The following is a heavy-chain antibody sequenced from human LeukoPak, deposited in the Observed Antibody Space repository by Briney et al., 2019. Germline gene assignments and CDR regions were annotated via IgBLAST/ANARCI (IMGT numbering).Heavy chain of an antibody. CDR1: GFSFSSYT. D-gene: IGHD3-9*01. Sequence: GGSLRLSCVASGFSFSSYTMSWVRQAPGKGLEWVAKMKEDGSDIHYVDSVKGRFTICRDNAKNSLCLQMSSLRVEDTAVYYCARGGARYLDSWGQGSLVTVSS. J-gene: IGHJ4*02. V-gene: IGHV3-7*01. CDR2: MKEDGSDI. CDR3: ARGGARYLDS.